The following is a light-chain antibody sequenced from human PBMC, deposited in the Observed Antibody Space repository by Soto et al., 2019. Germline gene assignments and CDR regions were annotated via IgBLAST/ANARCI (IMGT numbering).Light chain of an antibody. CDR2: DVN. CDR1: ASDIGGYTF. J-gene: IGLJ1*01. Sequence: QSAPTQPPSATGSPGQSVAISCTGTASDIGGYTFVSWYQQHPGKAPKLLIYDVNKRPSGVPDRFSGSKSGNTASLTVSGLQAEDEADYYCSAHGGANPYVFGTGTKLTVL. V-gene: IGLV2-8*01. CDR3: SAHGGANPYV.